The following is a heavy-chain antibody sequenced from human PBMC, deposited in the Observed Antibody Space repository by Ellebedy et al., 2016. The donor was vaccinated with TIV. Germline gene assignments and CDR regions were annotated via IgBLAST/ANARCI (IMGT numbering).Heavy chain of an antibody. CDR1: GGSISSGRFY. J-gene: IGHJ5*02. CDR2: IYTTGGV. V-gene: IGHV4-61*02. D-gene: IGHD1-14*01. CDR3: ARGRGINGTTHHFGFDP. Sequence: SETLSLTXSVSGGSISSGRFYWNWIRQPAGKGLEWLGRIYTTGGVDYNPSLKGRITMSIDTSKNQLPLRLTSVTAADTAVYYCARGRGINGTTHHFGFDPWGQGTLVTVSS.